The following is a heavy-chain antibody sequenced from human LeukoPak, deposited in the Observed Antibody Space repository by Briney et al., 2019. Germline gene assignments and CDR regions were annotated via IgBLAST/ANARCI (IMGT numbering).Heavy chain of an antibody. CDR3: ARLVVPAGYYMDL. D-gene: IGHD2-2*01. J-gene: IGHJ6*03. Sequence: GGSLRLSCAVSGFTFDDYGMSWVHQAPGKGLEWVSGINWNGGSTRYTDSVKGRFTIYRDNAKNSLYVQMNSLRAEDTALYYCARLVVPAGYYMDLWGKGTTDTVSS. CDR2: INWNGGST. V-gene: IGHV3-20*04. CDR1: GFTFDDYG.